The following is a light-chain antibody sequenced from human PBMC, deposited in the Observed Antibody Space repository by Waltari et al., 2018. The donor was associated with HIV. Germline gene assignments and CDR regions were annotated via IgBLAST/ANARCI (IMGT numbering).Light chain of an antibody. J-gene: IGLJ2*01. CDR3: SSYTTTNTII. V-gene: IGLV2-14*03. Sequence: QSALPQPASVPGSPAPPITISCTGTSTDIGASEYVSWYRPHPDKAPQLLIYDVFYRPSGVSHRFSGSKSGNTASLTISGLQAEDEAVYSCSSYTTTNTIIFGGGTKLTVL. CDR2: DVF. CDR1: STDIGASEY.